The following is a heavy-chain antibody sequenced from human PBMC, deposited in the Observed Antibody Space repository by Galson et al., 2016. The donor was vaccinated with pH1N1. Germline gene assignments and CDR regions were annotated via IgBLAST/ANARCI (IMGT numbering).Heavy chain of an antibody. CDR2: FHASGST. CDR3: AREADSSGSTGYYYKTFDY. V-gene: IGHV4-61*02. D-gene: IGHD3-22*01. J-gene: IGHJ4*02. CDR1: GVSVNSPTYY. Sequence: TLSLTCTVPGVSVNSPTYYWSWIRQPAGKGLEWIGRFHASGSTNYKPSPNSRVTISLDASNNQFSLKLTPVTAADTAVYYCAREADSSGSTGYYYKTFDYWGQGILVTVSS.